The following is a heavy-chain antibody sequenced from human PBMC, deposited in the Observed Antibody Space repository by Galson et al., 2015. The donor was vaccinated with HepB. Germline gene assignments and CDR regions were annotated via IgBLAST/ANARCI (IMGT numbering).Heavy chain of an antibody. CDR1: GFTFTSSA. D-gene: IGHD1-26*01. V-gene: IGHV1-58*01. Sequence: SVKVSCKASGFTFTSSAVQWVRQARGQRLEWIGWIVVGSGNTNYAQKFQERVTITRDMSTSTAYMELSSLRSEDTAVYYCAAEPSGSYWRYGMDVWGQGTTVTVSS. CDR3: AAEPSGSYWRYGMDV. J-gene: IGHJ6*02. CDR2: IVVGSGNT.